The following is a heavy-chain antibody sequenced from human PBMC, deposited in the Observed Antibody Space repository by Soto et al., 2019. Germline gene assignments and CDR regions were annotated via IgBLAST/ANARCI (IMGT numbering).Heavy chain of an antibody. CDR2: INPSDGTT. CDR1: GYMFTSYF. D-gene: IGHD6-19*01. V-gene: IGHV1-46*01. J-gene: IGHJ4*02. Sequence: QGHLVQSGAEVKRPGASVRVSCESSGYMFTSYFIHWVRQAPGQGLVWVGVINPSDGTTTYAQKFQARITLTRDTSTTTVDIELGSLRSEDTVVYYCARDKDSSARPRAEFDYWGQGTLITVSS. CDR3: ARDKDSSARPRAEFDY.